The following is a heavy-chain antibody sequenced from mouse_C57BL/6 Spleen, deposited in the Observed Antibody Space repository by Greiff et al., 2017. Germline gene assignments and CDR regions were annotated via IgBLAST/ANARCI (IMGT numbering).Heavy chain of an antibody. D-gene: IGHD2-4*01. CDR1: GYAFTNYL. CDR3: ALYYYYPFDD. Sequence: VQLQQSGAELVRPGTSVKVSCKASGYAFTNYLIEWVKQRPGQGLEWIGVINPGSGGTNYNEKFKGKATLTADKSSSTAYMQLSSLTSEDSAVYFCALYYYYPFDDWGPGTTLTVSS. J-gene: IGHJ2*01. V-gene: IGHV1-54*01. CDR2: INPGSGGT.